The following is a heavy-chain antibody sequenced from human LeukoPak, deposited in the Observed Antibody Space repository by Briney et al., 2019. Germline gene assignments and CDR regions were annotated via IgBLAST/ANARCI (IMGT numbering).Heavy chain of an antibody. D-gene: IGHD4-17*01. V-gene: IGHV4-59*01. J-gene: IGHJ3*02. Sequence: PPETLSLTCTVPGGSISSDYRSWIRQPPGRGLEWIGYIYTDGSTNYNPSLKSRVTISVDTSKNQFSLKLSSVTAADTAVYYCARDLVTVTKGFDIWGQGTMVNVSS. CDR1: GGSISSDY. CDR3: ARDLVTVTKGFDI. CDR2: IYTDGST.